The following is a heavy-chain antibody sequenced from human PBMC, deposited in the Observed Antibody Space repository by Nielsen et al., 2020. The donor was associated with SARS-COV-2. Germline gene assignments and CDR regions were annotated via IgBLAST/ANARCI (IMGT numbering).Heavy chain of an antibody. CDR2: VSASGGST. V-gene: IGHV3-23*01. CDR1: GFTLNIYA. D-gene: IGHD3-10*01. J-gene: IGHJ3*01. Sequence: SLKISRAAPGFTLNIYAMPWVRRAPGRGLQWVTGVSASGGSTYYTDSVKGRFSISRDNSKNTLFLQMHSLRVEDTALYYYAKDGVVRGDALDLWGQGTMVTVSS. CDR3: AKDGVVRGDALDL.